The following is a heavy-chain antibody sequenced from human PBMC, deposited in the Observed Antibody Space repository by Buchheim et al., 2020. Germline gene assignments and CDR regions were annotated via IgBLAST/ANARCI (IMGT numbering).Heavy chain of an antibody. Sequence: QVQLVESGGGVVQPGRSLRLSCAASGFTFSSYAMHWVRQAPGKGLEWVAVISYDGSNKYYADSVKGRFTISRDNSKNTLYLQMNSLRAEATAVYYCARDTKRITMVRGAHGTGYFDYWGQGTL. J-gene: IGHJ4*02. CDR3: ARDTKRITMVRGAHGTGYFDY. CDR1: GFTFSSYA. D-gene: IGHD3-10*01. V-gene: IGHV3-30-3*01. CDR2: ISYDGSNK.